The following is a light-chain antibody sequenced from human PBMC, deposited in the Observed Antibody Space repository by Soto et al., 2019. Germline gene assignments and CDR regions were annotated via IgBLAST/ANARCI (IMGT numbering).Light chain of an antibody. CDR3: QQYYDYST. J-gene: IGKJ1*01. V-gene: IGKV1-5*03. Sequence: DIQMTQSPSTLSASVGDRVTITCRANQTINNCLAWYQQKPGEAPILLIYKVTYLETGVSARFSGGGSGTEFTLTINSLQPDDFAPYYCQQYYDYSTFGQGTKVDVK. CDR2: KVT. CDR1: QTINNC.